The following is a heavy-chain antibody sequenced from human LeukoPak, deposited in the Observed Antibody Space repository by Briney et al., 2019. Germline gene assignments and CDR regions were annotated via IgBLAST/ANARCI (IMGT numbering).Heavy chain of an antibody. V-gene: IGHV4-34*01. CDR3: ARSHDYSTSLAFDV. CDR1: GXSFSGYY. J-gene: IGHJ3*01. Sequence: SETLSLTCADYGXSFSGYYWSWIRQPPGKGLEWIGEITYSGSTNYNPSLKSRVTISVDTSKNQFSLKLTSVTAADTAVYYCARSHDYSTSLAFDVWGQGTMVTVSS. CDR2: ITYSGST. D-gene: IGHD4-11*01.